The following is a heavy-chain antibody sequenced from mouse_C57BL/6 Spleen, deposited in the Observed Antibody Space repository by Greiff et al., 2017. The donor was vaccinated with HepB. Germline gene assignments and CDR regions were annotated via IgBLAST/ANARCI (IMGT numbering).Heavy chain of an antibody. J-gene: IGHJ1*03. CDR1: GFTFSDHG. CDR3: ARVGRRDWYFDV. CDR2: ISSGSSTI. V-gene: IGHV5-17*01. Sequence: EVKLMESGGGLVKPGGSLKLSCAASGFTFSDHGMHWVRQAPEKGLEWVAYISSGSSTIYYADTVKGRFTISRDNAKNTLFLQMTSLRSEDTAMYYCARVGRRDWYFDVWGTGTTVTVSS. D-gene: IGHD4-1*01.